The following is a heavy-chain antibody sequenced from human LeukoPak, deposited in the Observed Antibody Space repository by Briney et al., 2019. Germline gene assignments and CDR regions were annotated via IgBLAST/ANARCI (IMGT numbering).Heavy chain of an antibody. V-gene: IGHV1-2*02. CDR2: INPNSGGT. CDR3: AGASSGRPYWYFDL. CDR1: GYTFTGYY. Sequence: ASVKVSCKASGYTFTGYYMHWVRQAPGQGLEWMGWINPNSGGTNYAQKFQGRVTMTRDTSISTAYMELSRLRSDDTAVYYCAGASSGRPYWYFDLWDRATLVTVSS. J-gene: IGHJ2*01. D-gene: IGHD3-22*01.